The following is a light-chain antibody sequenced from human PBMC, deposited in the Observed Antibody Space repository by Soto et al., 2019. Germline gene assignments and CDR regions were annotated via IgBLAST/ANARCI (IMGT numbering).Light chain of an antibody. CDR2: GNS. V-gene: IGLV1-40*01. CDR1: SSNIGAGYD. CDR3: QSYDSSLSGFWV. J-gene: IGLJ3*02. Sequence: GSSSNIGAGYDVHWYQQLPGTAPKLLIXGNSXRPSGVPDRFSGSKSGTSASLAITGLQAEDEADYNCQSYDSSLSGFWVFGGGTKLTVL.